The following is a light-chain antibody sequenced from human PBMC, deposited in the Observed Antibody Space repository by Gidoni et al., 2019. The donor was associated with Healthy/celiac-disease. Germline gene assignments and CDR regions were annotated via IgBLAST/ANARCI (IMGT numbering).Light chain of an antibody. Sequence: EIVLTQSPATLSLSPGERATLSCRASQSVSSYLAWYQQKPGQAPRLLIYAASNRATGIPARFSGSGSGTDFTLTISSLKPEDFAVYYCQQRSNWPPWTFGQGTKVEIK. CDR2: AAS. CDR1: QSVSSY. V-gene: IGKV3-11*01. CDR3: QQRSNWPPWT. J-gene: IGKJ1*01.